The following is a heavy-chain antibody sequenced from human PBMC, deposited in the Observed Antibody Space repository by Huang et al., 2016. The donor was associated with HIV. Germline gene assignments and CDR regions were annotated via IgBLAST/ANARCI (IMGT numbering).Heavy chain of an antibody. Sequence: EVQLLESGGGLVQPGGSLRLSCAAAGFTFDNSAVTWVRQAPGKGMKWVSVISASGDTTYYADFVKGRFTISRDDSKKTLYLQMNSLRAEDTAVYYCAKAPGWYFIFDNWGQGTLVTVSS. CDR2: ISASGDTT. D-gene: IGHD6-19*01. J-gene: IGHJ4*02. V-gene: IGHV3-23*01. CDR1: GFTFDNSA. CDR3: AKAPGWYFIFDN.